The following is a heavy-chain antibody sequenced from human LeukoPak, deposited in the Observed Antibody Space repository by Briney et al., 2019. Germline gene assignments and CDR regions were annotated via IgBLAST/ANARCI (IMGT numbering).Heavy chain of an antibody. V-gene: IGHV3-21*01. Sequence: GGSLRLSCAASGFTFSSYSMNSVRQAPGKGLDWASSISSSSSYIYYADSVKGRFTISRDNAQNSLYLQMNSLRAEDTAVYYCARDHYYGSGSFNYFDYWGQGTLVTVSS. J-gene: IGHJ4*02. CDR2: ISSSSSYI. CDR3: ARDHYYGSGSFNYFDY. D-gene: IGHD3-10*01. CDR1: GFTFSSYS.